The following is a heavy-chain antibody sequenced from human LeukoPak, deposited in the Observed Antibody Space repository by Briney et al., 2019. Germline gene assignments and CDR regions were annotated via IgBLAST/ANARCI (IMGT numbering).Heavy chain of an antibody. CDR3: ATSRPYDFWGGYTLDY. Sequence: PSETLSLTCNVSYSSSTSGHFHVWIRQPPGKGLEWIGSIYHTGSTYYSPSLKSRVTISRDTSKNQFSLRLTSVTAADTAVYYCATSRPYDFWGGYTLDYWGQGTLVTVSS. CDR1: YSSSTSGHF. J-gene: IGHJ4*02. D-gene: IGHD3-3*01. V-gene: IGHV4-38-2*02. CDR2: IYHTGST.